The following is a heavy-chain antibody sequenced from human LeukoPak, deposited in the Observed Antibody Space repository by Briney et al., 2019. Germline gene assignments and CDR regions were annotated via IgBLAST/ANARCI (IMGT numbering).Heavy chain of an antibody. CDR2: IYSGGST. CDR1: GFTVSSNY. J-gene: IGHJ5*02. V-gene: IGHV3-53*01. D-gene: IGHD3-10*01. Sequence: GGSLRLSCAASGFTVSSNYMSWVRQASGKGLEWVSVIYSGGSTYYADSVKGRFTISRDNSKNTLYLQMNSLRAEDTAVYYCARDIPELWFGEGNWFDPWGQGTLVTVSS. CDR3: ARDIPELWFGEGNWFDP.